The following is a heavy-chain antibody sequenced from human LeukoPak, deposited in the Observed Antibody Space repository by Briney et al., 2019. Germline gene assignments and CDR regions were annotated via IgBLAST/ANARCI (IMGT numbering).Heavy chain of an antibody. D-gene: IGHD2-2*03. CDR1: DGSISSTSYY. Sequence: SETLSLTCTVSDGSISSTSYYWGWIRQPPGKGLEWIGSIYFSGNTYYNPSLKTRVTISIDTSKNQFSLKLTSVTAADTAIFYCASGYFVHTFDFWGQGTLGTVSS. CDR2: IYFSGNT. J-gene: IGHJ4*02. V-gene: IGHV4-39*01. CDR3: ASGYFVHTFDF.